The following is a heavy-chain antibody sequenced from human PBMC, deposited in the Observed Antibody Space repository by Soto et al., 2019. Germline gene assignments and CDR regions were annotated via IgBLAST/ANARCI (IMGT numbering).Heavy chain of an antibody. CDR3: AVSGAIAPRYRYFDP. J-gene: IGHJ5*02. D-gene: IGHD6-6*01. CDR2: TYSRTNT. V-gene: IGHV4-30-4*01. Sequence: QMQLQESGPGVVKPSQTLSLTCSVSGGSMSSGDYYWNWIRQSPAKGLGWIGYTYSRTNTYYNPSIKRGVAISIDTSNNQFSLNLNSVTAADTGVYYCAVSGAIAPRYRYFDPWGQGTLVTVSS. CDR1: GGSMSSGDYY.